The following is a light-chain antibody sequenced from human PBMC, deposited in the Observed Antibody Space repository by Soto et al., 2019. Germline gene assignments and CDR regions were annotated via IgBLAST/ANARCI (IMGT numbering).Light chain of an antibody. CDR2: AAS. CDR1: QSIYTY. V-gene: IGKV1-17*01. J-gene: IGKJ5*01. CDR3: QQFNSYPIT. Sequence: DIQMTQSPSSLSASVGDRVTITCRATQSIYTYLSWYQQKPGQAPKLLISAASSLESGVPSRFSGSGSGTGFTLTIGGLQPDDFATYYCQQFNSYPITFGQGTRLEIK.